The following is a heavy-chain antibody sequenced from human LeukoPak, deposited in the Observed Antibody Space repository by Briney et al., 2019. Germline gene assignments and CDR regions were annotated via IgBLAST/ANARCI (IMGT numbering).Heavy chain of an antibody. J-gene: IGHJ4*02. CDR3: AKGPVLLWFGESDYFDY. Sequence: GGSLRLSCAASGFTVSSNYMSWVRQAPGKGLEWVSVIYSGGSTYYADSVKGRFTISRDNAKNSLYLQMNSLRAEDTALYYCAKGPVLLWFGESDYFDYWGQGTLVTVTS. D-gene: IGHD3-10*01. V-gene: IGHV3-53*05. CDR2: IYSGGST. CDR1: GFTVSSNY.